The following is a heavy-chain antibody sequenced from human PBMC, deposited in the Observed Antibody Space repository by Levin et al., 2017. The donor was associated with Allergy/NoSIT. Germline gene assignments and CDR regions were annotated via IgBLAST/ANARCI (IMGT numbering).Heavy chain of an antibody. J-gene: IGHJ4*02. CDR3: AKDGITMVRGVIFHFDY. CDR1: GFTFSSYA. CDR2: ISGSGGST. V-gene: IGHV3-23*01. Sequence: GGSLRPSCAASGFTFSSYAMSWVRQAPGKGLEWVSAISGSGGSTYYADSVKGRFTISRDNSKNTLYLQMNSLRAEDTAVYYCAKDGITMVRGVIFHFDYWGQGTLVTVSS. D-gene: IGHD3-10*01.